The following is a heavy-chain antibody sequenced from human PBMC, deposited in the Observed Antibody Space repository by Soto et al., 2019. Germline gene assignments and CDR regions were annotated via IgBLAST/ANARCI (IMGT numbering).Heavy chain of an antibody. V-gene: IGHV4-39*01. CDR1: GGSMSSSNYY. J-gene: IGHJ6*02. D-gene: IGHD3-10*02. Sequence: ASETLSLTCTVSGGSMSSSNYYWGWIRQPPGKGLEWIGSIYYSGSTYYNPSLKSRVTISVDTSKKQFSLNLSSVIAADTAVYYCARRGTCSGSPSCGMDVWGQGTTVTVSS. CDR3: ARRGTCSGSPSCGMDV. CDR2: IYYSGST.